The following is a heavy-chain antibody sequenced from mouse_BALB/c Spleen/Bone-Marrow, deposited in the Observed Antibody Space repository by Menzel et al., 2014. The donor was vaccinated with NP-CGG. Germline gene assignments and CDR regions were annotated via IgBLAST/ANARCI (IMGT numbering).Heavy chain of an antibody. J-gene: IGHJ3*01. CDR3: ARDYYGFFAY. CDR1: GFTFTDYY. D-gene: IGHD1-2*01. V-gene: IGHV7-3*02. Sequence: EVKLVESGGGLVQPGGSLRLSCATPGFTFTDYYMSWVRQPPGKALEWLGFIRNKANGYTTEYSASVKGRFTISRDNSQSILYLQMNTLRAEDSATYYCARDYYGFFAYWGQGTLVTVSA. CDR2: IRNKANGYTT.